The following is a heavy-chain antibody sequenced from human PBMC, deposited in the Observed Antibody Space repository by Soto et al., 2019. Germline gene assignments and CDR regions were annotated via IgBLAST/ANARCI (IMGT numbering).Heavy chain of an antibody. CDR2: MNPNSGNA. J-gene: IGHJ4*02. Sequence: GASVKVSCKASGYTFTSYDINWVRQASGQGLEWMGWMNPNSGNADYALKFRGRVTMTRDTSISTAYMELSSLTSEDTAVYYCARRAAPASDYWGQGTLVTVPS. CDR3: ARRAAPASDY. CDR1: GYTFTSYD. D-gene: IGHD6-25*01. V-gene: IGHV1-8*01.